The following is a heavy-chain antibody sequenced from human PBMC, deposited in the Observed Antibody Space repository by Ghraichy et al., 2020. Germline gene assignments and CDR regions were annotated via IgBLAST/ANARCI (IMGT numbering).Heavy chain of an antibody. D-gene: IGHD1-7*01. J-gene: IGHJ5*02. CDR1: GDSVSRNGAA. V-gene: IGHV6-1*01. Sequence: SQTLSLTCAISGDSVSRNGAAWNWIRQSPSRGLEWLGTTYYRSRWYNDYAVSVKGRITINPDSSRNQFSLQLNSVTPEDTAVYFCARMSTSSGIAGTTRFHHWFDPWGQGTLVTVSS. CDR3: ARMSTSSGIAGTTRFHHWFDP. CDR2: TYYRSRWYN.